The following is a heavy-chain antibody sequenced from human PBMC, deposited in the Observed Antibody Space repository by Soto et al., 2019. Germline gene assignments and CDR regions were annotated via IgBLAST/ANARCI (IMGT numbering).Heavy chain of an antibody. CDR2: TRNKANSYTT. CDR3: TRDATVTTSNYYYYYYMDV. Sequence: GGSLRLSCAASGFTFSDHYMDWVRQAPGKGLEWVGRTRNKANSYTTEYAASVKGRFTISRDDSKNSLYLQMNSLKTEDTAVYYCTRDATVTTSNYYYYYYMDVWGKGTTVTVSS. J-gene: IGHJ6*03. V-gene: IGHV3-72*01. D-gene: IGHD4-17*01. CDR1: GFTFSDHY.